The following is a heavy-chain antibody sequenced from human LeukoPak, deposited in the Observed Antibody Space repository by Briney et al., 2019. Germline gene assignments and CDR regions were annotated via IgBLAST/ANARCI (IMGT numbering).Heavy chain of an antibody. D-gene: IGHD6-13*01. CDR1: GYTFTGYY. J-gene: IGHJ3*01. CDR2: INPNSGGT. V-gene: IGHV1-2*02. Sequence: GASVNVSCKASGYTFTGYYMHWVRQAPGQGLEWMGWINPNSGGTNYAQKFQGRVTMTRDTSISTAYMELSRLRSDDTAVYYCARDLGVAAAGKSWGQGTMVTVSS. CDR3: ARDLGVAAAGKS.